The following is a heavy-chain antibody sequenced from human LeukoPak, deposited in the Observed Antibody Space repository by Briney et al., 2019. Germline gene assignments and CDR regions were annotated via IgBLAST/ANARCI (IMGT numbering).Heavy chain of an antibody. CDR1: GYSISSGYY. CDR3: VSRPSNYGDYAYDY. D-gene: IGHD4-17*01. V-gene: IGHV4-38-2*01. Sequence: PSETLSLTCAVSGYSISSGYYWGWIRQPPGKGLGWIGSIYHSGSTYYSPSLKTRVTISVDTSKNQFSLKLSSVTAADTAVYYCVSRPSNYGDYAYDYWGQGTLVTVSS. J-gene: IGHJ4*02. CDR2: IYHSGST.